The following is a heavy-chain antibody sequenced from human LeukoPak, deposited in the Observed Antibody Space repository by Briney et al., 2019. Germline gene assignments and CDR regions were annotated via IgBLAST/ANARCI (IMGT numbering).Heavy chain of an antibody. Sequence: SETLSLTCTVFGGSISSGGYYWSWIRQHPGKGLEWIGYIYYSGSTYYNPSLKSRVTISVDTSKNQFSLKLSSVTAADTAVYYCARHYYDSSGYSVGFDYWGQGTLVTVSS. CDR3: ARHYYDSSGYSVGFDY. CDR1: GGSISSGGYY. J-gene: IGHJ4*02. CDR2: IYYSGST. D-gene: IGHD3-22*01. V-gene: IGHV4-31*03.